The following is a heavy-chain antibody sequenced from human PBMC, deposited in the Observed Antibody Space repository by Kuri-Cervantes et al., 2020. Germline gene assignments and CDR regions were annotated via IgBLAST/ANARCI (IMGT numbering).Heavy chain of an antibody. D-gene: IGHD6-19*01. CDR3: ARAVASTLYLPLY. Sequence: SETLSLTCGVSGYSISSGYYWGWIRQPPGKGLEWVGRIYHSGTTYYNPSLKSRLTISVDTSKNQFSLKLSSVTAADTAVYYCARAVASTLYLPLYWGRGTLVTVPS. CDR1: GYSISSGYY. J-gene: IGHJ4*02. V-gene: IGHV4-38-2*01. CDR2: IYHSGTT.